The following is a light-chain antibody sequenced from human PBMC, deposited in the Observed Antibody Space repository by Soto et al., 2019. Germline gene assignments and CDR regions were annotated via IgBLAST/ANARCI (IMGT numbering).Light chain of an antibody. CDR2: GAS. V-gene: IGKV3-15*01. Sequence: EIVMTQSPATLSVSPGERATLSCRASQSVNSNLAWYQQKPGQASRLLIYGASTRATDIPARFSGSGSGTEFTLTISSLQSEDFAVYYCQQYNIWPLTFGGGTKVEVK. CDR1: QSVNSN. J-gene: IGKJ4*01. CDR3: QQYNIWPLT.